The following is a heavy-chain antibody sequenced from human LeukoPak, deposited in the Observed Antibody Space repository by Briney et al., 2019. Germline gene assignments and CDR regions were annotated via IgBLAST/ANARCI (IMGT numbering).Heavy chain of an antibody. D-gene: IGHD6-19*01. CDR1: GYTFTSYD. CDR2: INPNSGGT. CDR3: ARKIAVAGTNNFDY. J-gene: IGHJ4*02. Sequence: ASVKVSCKASGYTFTSYDINWVRQATGQGLEWMGWINPNSGGTNYAQKFQGRVTMTRDTSISTAYMELSRLRSDDTAVYYCARKIAVAGTNNFDYWGQGTLVTVSS. V-gene: IGHV1-2*02.